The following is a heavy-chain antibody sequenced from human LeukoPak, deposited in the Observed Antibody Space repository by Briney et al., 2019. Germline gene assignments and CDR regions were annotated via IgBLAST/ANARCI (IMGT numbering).Heavy chain of an antibody. D-gene: IGHD4-23*01. J-gene: IGHJ4*02. V-gene: IGHV1-69*01. CDR1: GGTFRSNA. CDR3: ARGWLAETTVVTPYNY. CDR2: ITPIFGTA. Sequence: SVKVSCEASGGTFRSNAISWARQAPGQGLEWMGGITPIFGTANYAQKFQGRVTITAVESMSTAYMELSSLRSEDTAVYYCARGWLAETTVVTPYNYWGQGTLVTVSS.